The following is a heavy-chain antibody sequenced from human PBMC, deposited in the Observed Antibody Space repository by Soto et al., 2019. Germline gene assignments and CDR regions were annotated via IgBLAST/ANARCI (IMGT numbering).Heavy chain of an antibody. CDR3: ARAEYQLLFVIQRPARYYHGIDL. CDR2: TYYRSKWYN. CDR1: GDSVSSNSAA. Sequence: PSQTLSLTCAISGDSVSSNSAAWNWIRQSPSRGLEWLGRTYYRSKWYNDYAVSVKNRITINPDTSKNQFSLQLNSVTPEDTAVYYCARAEYQLLFVIQRPARYYHGIDLWAQGXMVTVS. V-gene: IGHV6-1*01. J-gene: IGHJ6*02. D-gene: IGHD2-2*01.